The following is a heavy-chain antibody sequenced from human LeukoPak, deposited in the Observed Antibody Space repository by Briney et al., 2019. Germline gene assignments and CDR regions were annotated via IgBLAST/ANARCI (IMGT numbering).Heavy chain of an antibody. D-gene: IGHD1-1*01. CDR3: AKDTTGLDY. CDR1: GFTFSSYC. Sequence: GGSLRLACAASGFTFSSYCMHWVRQAPGRGREWVAVIPYEGSNKYYADSVKGRFSISRDNSKNTLYLQMNSLRAEDTAVYYCAKDTTGLDYWGQGTLVTVSS. V-gene: IGHV3-30*18. CDR2: IPYEGSNK. J-gene: IGHJ4*02.